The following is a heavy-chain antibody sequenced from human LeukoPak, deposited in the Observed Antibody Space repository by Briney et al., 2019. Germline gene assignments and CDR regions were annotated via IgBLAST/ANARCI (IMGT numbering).Heavy chain of an antibody. D-gene: IGHD6-13*01. CDR2: IRYDGSNK. V-gene: IGHV3-30*02. CDR1: GFTFSSYG. CDR3: ARVGTAEGTLEDY. J-gene: IGHJ4*02. Sequence: PGGSLRLSXAASGFTFSSYGMEWVRQAPGKGLEWVAYIRYDGSNKYYADSVKGRFTISRDNSNNTLYLQMNSLRAEDTAVCYCARVGTAEGTLEDYWGQGTLVTVSS.